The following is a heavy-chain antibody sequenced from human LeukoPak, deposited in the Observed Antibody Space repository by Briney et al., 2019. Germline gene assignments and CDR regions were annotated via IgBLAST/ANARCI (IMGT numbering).Heavy chain of an antibody. CDR3: ARDIAAAGKVFDP. Sequence: PSETLSLTCTVSGDSISRYYWSWIRQSAGKGLEWIGSIYHSGSTYYNPSLKSRVTISVDTSKNQFSLKLSSVTAADTAVYYCARDIAAAGKVFDPWGQGTLVTVSS. V-gene: IGHV4-38-2*02. D-gene: IGHD6-13*01. CDR2: IYHSGST. J-gene: IGHJ5*02. CDR1: GDSISRYY.